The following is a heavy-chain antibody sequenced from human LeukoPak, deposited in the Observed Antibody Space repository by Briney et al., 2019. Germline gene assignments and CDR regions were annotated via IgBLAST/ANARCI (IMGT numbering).Heavy chain of an antibody. CDR2: ISSSSSYI. Sequence: PGGSLRLSCAASGFTFSSYSMNRVRQAPGKGLEWVSSISSSSSYIYYADSVKGRFTISRDNAKNSLYLQMNSLRAEDTAMYYCARAATTMIVASDYWGQGTLVTVSS. V-gene: IGHV3-21*01. CDR3: ARAATTMIVASDY. D-gene: IGHD3-22*01. CDR1: GFTFSSYS. J-gene: IGHJ4*02.